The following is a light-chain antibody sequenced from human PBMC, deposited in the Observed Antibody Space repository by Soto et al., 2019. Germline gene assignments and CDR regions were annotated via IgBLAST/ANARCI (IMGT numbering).Light chain of an antibody. V-gene: IGKV1-5*03. Sequence: DIQMTQSPSTLSASVGDRVTITCRASQSISSWLAWYQQEPGKAPKLLISTASSLESGVPSRFSGSGSGTEFALTISSLQPDDFATYSCQQYSTYPWTFGQGTKVEIK. CDR1: QSISSW. CDR2: TAS. CDR3: QQYSTYPWT. J-gene: IGKJ1*01.